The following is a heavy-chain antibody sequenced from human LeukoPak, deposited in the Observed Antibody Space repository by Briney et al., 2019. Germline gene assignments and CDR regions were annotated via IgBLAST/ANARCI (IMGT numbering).Heavy chain of an antibody. CDR3: AKDIPVGATPYYFDY. J-gene: IGHJ4*02. CDR2: IIWNSDSI. V-gene: IGHV3-9*01. D-gene: IGHD1-26*01. Sequence: GGSLRLSCAASGFTFDDYAMHWVRQAPGKGLEWVSGIIWNSDSIGYADSVKGRFTISRDNAKNSLYLQMNSLRAEDTALYYCAKDIPVGATPYYFDYWGQGTLVTVSS. CDR1: GFTFDDYA.